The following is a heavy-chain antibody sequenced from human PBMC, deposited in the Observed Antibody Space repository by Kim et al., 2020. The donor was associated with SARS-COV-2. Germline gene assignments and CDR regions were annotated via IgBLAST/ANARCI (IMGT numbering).Heavy chain of an antibody. J-gene: IGHJ4*02. V-gene: IGHV3-30-3*01. D-gene: IGHD2-8*01. CDR1: GFTFSNYA. CDR2: ISYDGNKK. CDR3: ARRGVEYCTTMSCVYFDY. Sequence: GGSLRLSCAASGFTFSNYAMHWVRQAPGKGLEWVAVISYDGNKKFYADSVKGRFTISRDNSKNTLFLQMNSLRPEDTAVYYCARRGVEYCTTMSCVYFDYWGQGTLVTVSS.